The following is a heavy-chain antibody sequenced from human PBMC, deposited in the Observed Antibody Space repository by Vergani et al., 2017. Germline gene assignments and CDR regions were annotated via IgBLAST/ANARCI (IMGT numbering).Heavy chain of an antibody. V-gene: IGHV4-34*01. CDR3: ACDSGYAYDY. Sequence: QVQLQQWGAGLLKPSETLSLTCAVYGGSFSGYYWSWIRQPPGKGLEWIGEINHSGSTNYNPSLKSRVTISVDTSKNQFSLKLSSVTAADTAVYYCACDSGYAYDYWGQGTLVTVSS. CDR2: INHSGST. J-gene: IGHJ4*02. D-gene: IGHD5-12*01. CDR1: GGSFSGYY.